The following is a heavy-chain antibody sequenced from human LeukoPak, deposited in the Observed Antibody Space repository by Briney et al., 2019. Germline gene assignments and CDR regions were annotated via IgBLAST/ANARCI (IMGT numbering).Heavy chain of an antibody. D-gene: IGHD3-22*01. CDR2: IYYSGST. J-gene: IGHJ4*02. Sequence: SETLSLTCTVSGGSISSGGYYWSWIRQHPGTGLEWIGYIYYSGSTYYNPSLKSRVTISVDTSKNQFSLKLSSVTAADTAVYYCAREDDSSGSLDYWGQGTLVTVSS. CDR1: GGSISSGGYY. V-gene: IGHV4-31*03. CDR3: AREDDSSGSLDY.